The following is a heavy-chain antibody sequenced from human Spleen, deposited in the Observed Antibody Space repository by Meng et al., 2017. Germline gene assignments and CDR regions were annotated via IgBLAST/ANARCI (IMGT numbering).Heavy chain of an antibody. J-gene: IGHJ4*02. CDR2: IYYSGTT. CDR3: ARDVQLLWLGKSCI. Sequence: GSLRLSCAVSGGSINSNNYYWAWIRQPPGKGLEWIGSIYYSGTTYYNPSLKSRVTISIDTSKNQFSLKLSSVTAADTAVYYCARDVQLLWLGKSCIWGQGTLVTVSS. V-gene: IGHV4-39*07. D-gene: IGHD3-10*01. CDR1: GGSINSNNYY.